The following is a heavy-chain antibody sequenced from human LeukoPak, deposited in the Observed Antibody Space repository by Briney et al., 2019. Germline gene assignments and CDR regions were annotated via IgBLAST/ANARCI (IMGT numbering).Heavy chain of an antibody. CDR3: ARGPTNGQAFDY. J-gene: IGHJ4*02. V-gene: IGHV3-7*01. D-gene: IGHD2-8*01. CDR2: IREDGSEK. CDR1: GFTFSSSW. Sequence: GGSLRLSCVASGFTFSSSWMTWVRQAPGKGLEWVASIREDGSEKTSVDSVKGRFTISRENAKNSLYLQMDSLRAEDTAVYYCARGPTNGQAFDYWGQGTLVSVSS.